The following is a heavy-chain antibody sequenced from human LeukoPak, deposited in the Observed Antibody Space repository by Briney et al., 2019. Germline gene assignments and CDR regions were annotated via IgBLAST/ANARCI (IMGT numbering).Heavy chain of an antibody. CDR3: AAPGDSSSWKISGAFDI. Sequence: GTSVKVSRKASGFTFTSSAMQWVRQARGQSLEWIGWIVVGSGNTNYAQKFQERVTITRDMSTSTAYMELSSLRSEDTAVYYCAAPGDSSSWKISGAFDIWGQGTMVTVSS. J-gene: IGHJ3*02. D-gene: IGHD6-13*01. CDR2: IVVGSGNT. V-gene: IGHV1-58*02. CDR1: GFTFTSSA.